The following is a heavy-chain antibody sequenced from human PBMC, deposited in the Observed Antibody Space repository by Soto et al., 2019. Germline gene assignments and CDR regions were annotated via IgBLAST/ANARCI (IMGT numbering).Heavy chain of an antibody. CDR1: GFTFNNGW. J-gene: IGHJ1*01. V-gene: IGHV3-15*07. CDR3: TQGGSSGWYPQYYQH. CDR2: IKSKADGGTV. D-gene: IGHD6-19*01. Sequence: PGGSLRLSCAASGFTFNNGWMNWVRQAPGKGLEWVGRIKSKADGGTVDYASPVKGRFSISRDDTKNTLYLQMNSLKTEDTAVYYCTQGGSSGWYPQYYQHWGQGTLVTVSS.